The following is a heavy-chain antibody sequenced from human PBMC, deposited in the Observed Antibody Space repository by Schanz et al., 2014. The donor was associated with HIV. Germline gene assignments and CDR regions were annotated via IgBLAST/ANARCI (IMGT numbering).Heavy chain of an antibody. CDR3: AREDWSLPD. V-gene: IGHV3-7*01. CDR1: GFSFSNFW. Sequence: EVRLVESGGGLVQSGGSLRLSCAASGFSFSNFWVTWVRQAPGKRLEWVANIKSDGSAQDYVDSVKGRFTISRDNARNSVFLQMTSLRADDTAVYYCAREDWSLPDWGQGTLVTVSS. CDR2: IKSDGSAQ. D-gene: IGHD3-3*01. J-gene: IGHJ4*02.